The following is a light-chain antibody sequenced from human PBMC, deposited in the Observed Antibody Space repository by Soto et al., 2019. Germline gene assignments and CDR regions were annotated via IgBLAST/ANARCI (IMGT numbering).Light chain of an antibody. V-gene: IGLV6-57*02. CDR2: EDN. CDR3: QSYDSRYHGV. CDR1: SGSIASNY. Sequence: NFMLTQPHSVSESPGKTVTISCTGSSGSIASNYVQWYQQRPGSAPTTVIYEDNQRPSGVPDRFSGSIDSSSNSASLTISGLKADDEADYCCQSYDSRYHGVFGGGTKLTVL. J-gene: IGLJ3*02.